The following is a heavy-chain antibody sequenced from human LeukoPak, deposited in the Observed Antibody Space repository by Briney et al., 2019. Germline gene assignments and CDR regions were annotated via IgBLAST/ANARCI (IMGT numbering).Heavy chain of an antibody. V-gene: IGHV1-2*02. CDR1: GYTFTGYY. J-gene: IGHJ5*02. Sequence: ASVKVSCKASGYTFTGYYMHWVRQAPGQGLERMGWINPNSGGTNYAQKFQGRVTMTRDTSISTAYMELSRLRSDDTAVYYCARGRNIAVAGTRWFDPWGQGTLVTVSS. D-gene: IGHD6-19*01. CDR2: INPNSGGT. CDR3: ARGRNIAVAGTRWFDP.